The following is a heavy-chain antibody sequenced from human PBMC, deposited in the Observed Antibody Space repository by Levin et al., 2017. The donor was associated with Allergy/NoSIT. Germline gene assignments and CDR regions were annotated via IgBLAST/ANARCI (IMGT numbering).Heavy chain of an antibody. D-gene: IGHD6-19*01. Sequence: PSETLSLTCAVYGGSFSGYYWSWIRQPPGKGLEWIGEINHSGSTNYNPSLKSRVTISVDTSKNQFSLKLSSVTAADTAVYYCARGLKTVAGTLVLKYYFDYWGQGTLVTVSS. J-gene: IGHJ4*02. CDR1: GGSFSGYY. CDR3: ARGLKTVAGTLVLKYYFDY. CDR2: INHSGST. V-gene: IGHV4-34*01.